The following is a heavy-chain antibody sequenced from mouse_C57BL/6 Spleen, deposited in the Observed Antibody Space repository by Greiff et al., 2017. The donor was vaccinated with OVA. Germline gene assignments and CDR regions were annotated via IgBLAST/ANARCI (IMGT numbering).Heavy chain of an antibody. CDR3: ARHEDYYGSSYHYYAMDY. D-gene: IGHD1-1*01. J-gene: IGHJ4*01. CDR1: GYTFTEYT. Sequence: VKLVESGAELVKPGASVKLSCKASGYTFTEYTIHWVKQRSGQGLEWIGWFYPGSGSIKYNEKFKDKATLTADKSSSTVYMELSRLTSEDSAVYFCARHEDYYGSSYHYYAMDYWGQGTSVTVSS. CDR2: FYPGSGSI. V-gene: IGHV1-62-2*01.